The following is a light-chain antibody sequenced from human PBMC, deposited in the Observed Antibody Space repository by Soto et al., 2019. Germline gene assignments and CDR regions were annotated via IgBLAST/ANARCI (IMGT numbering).Light chain of an antibody. V-gene: IGKV1-5*03. CDR1: QSFNTW. J-gene: IGKJ2*01. CDR3: QQYNSYPYT. Sequence: DVQMTQSPSSLSPSVGDRVTITCRASQSFNTWLAWYQQKPGKAPKLLIYKTSILESGVPSRFSGSGSGTEVTLTISCLQPEDAATSYCQQYNSYPYTFGHGTKLEIK. CDR2: KTS.